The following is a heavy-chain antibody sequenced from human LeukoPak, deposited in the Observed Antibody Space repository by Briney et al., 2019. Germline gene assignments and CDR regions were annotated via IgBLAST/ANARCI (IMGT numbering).Heavy chain of an antibody. CDR1: GFIFSSYG. CDR2: IRYDGSNK. V-gene: IGHV3-30*02. Sequence: GGSLRLSCAASGFIFSSYGMHWVRQAPGKGLEWVGFIRYDGSNKYYADSVKGRFTISRDNSKNTLYLQMNSLRAEDTAVYYCAKDGYSSSRRYYYYYYMDVWGKGTTVTVSS. D-gene: IGHD6-13*01. CDR3: AKDGYSSSRRYYYYYYMDV. J-gene: IGHJ6*03.